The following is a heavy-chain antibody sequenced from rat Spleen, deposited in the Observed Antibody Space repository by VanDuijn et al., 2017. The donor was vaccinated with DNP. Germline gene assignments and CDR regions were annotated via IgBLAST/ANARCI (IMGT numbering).Heavy chain of an antibody. D-gene: IGHD1-7*01. CDR1: GYSITSSYR. J-gene: IGHJ2*01. Sequence: EVQLQESGPGLVKPSQSLSLTCSVTGYSITSSYRWNWIRKFPGNKLEWMGYINSAGRTNSNPSHKSRTSITRDTSKNQFFLQVNSVTTEDTATYYCGRGYYGYPDYWGQGVMVTVSS. CDR2: INSAGRT. V-gene: IGHV3-3*01. CDR3: GRGYYGYPDY.